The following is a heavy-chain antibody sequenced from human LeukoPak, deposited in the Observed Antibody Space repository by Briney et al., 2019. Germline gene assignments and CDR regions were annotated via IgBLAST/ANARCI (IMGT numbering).Heavy chain of an antibody. Sequence: QPGGSLRLSCAASGFTFSSYWMHWVRQAPGKGLVWVSRINSDGSSTSYAGSVKGRFTISRDNAKNTLYLQMNSLRAEDTAVYYCATMIVVDPREDDAFDIWGQGTMVTVSS. J-gene: IGHJ3*02. V-gene: IGHV3-74*01. CDR3: ATMIVVDPREDDAFDI. D-gene: IGHD3-22*01. CDR2: INSDGSST. CDR1: GFTFSSYW.